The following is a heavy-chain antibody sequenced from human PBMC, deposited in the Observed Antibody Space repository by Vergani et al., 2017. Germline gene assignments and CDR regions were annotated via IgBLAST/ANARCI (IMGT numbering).Heavy chain of an antibody. J-gene: IGHJ4*02. CDR2: INHSGST. CDR3: ARGVGVECSSTSCQPRHFDY. D-gene: IGHD2-2*01. V-gene: IGHV4-34*01. Sequence: QVQLQQWGAGLLKPSETLSLTCAVYGGSFSGYYWSWIRQPPGKGLEWIGEINHSGSTNYNPSLKSRVTISVDTSKNQFSLKLSSVTAADTAVYYCARGVGVECSSTSCQPRHFDYWGQGTLVTVSS. CDR1: GGSFSGYY.